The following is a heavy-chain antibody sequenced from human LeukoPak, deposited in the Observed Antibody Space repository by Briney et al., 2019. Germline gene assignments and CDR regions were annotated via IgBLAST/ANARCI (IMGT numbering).Heavy chain of an antibody. D-gene: IGHD3-9*01. CDR1: GYTLTELS. CDR2: FDPEDGET. Sequence: ASVKVSCKVSGYTLTELSMHWVRQAPGKGLEWMGGFDPEDGETIYAQKFQGRVTMTEDTSTDTAYMELSSLRSEDTAVYYCVSTQRYFVVFDYWGQGTLVTVSS. V-gene: IGHV1-24*01. CDR3: VSTQRYFVVFDY. J-gene: IGHJ4*02.